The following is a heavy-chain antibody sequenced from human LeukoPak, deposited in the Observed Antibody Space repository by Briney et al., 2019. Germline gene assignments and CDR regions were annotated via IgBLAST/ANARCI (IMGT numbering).Heavy chain of an antibody. CDR2: ISSSGSYI. CDR1: GFTFSSYS. CDR3: AGALGAVASFDY. Sequence: GGSLRLSCAASGFTFSSYSMNWVRQAPGKGLEWVSSISSSGSYIYYADSVKGRFTISRDNAKNSLYLQMNSLRAEDTAVYYCAGALGAVASFDYWGQGTLVTVSS. V-gene: IGHV3-21*01. J-gene: IGHJ4*02. D-gene: IGHD6-19*01.